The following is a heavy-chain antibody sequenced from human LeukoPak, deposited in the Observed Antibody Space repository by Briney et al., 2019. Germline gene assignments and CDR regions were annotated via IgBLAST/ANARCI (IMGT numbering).Heavy chain of an antibody. CDR3: PKDKAAAGPADAFDI. J-gene: IGHJ3*02. Sequence: GGSLRLSCAASGFTFDDYAMHWVRQAPGKGLEWVSGISWNSGSIGYADSVKGRFTISRDNAKNSLYLQMNSLRAEDMALYYCPKDKAAAGPADAFDIWGQGTMVTVSS. D-gene: IGHD6-13*01. V-gene: IGHV3-9*03. CDR1: GFTFDDYA. CDR2: ISWNSGSI.